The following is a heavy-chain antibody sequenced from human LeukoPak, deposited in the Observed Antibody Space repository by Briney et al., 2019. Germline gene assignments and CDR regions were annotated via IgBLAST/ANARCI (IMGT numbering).Heavy chain of an antibody. CDR3: ARALRDYGDYLLDY. CDR1: SGSISSGDYY. Sequence: SETQSLTCTVSSGSISSGDYYWSWIRQPPGKGLEWIGYIYYSGSTYYNPSLKSRVTISVDTSKNQFSLKLSSVTAADTAVYYCARALRDYGDYLLDYWGQGTLVTVSS. V-gene: IGHV4-30-4*01. CDR2: IYYSGST. D-gene: IGHD4-17*01. J-gene: IGHJ4*02.